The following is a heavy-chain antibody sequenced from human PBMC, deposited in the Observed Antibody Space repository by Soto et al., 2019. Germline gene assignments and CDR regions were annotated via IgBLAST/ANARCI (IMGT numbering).Heavy chain of an antibody. V-gene: IGHV1-69*13. J-gene: IGHJ3*02. CDR1: GGAFSSYA. CDR2: IIPIFGTA. Sequence: ALVKVSCKASGGAFSSYAISWVRQAPGQGLEWMGGIIPIFGTANYAQKFQGRVTITADESTSTAYMELSSLRSEDTAVYYCARAYSGSYVDAFDIWGQGTMVTVSS. D-gene: IGHD1-26*01. CDR3: ARAYSGSYVDAFDI.